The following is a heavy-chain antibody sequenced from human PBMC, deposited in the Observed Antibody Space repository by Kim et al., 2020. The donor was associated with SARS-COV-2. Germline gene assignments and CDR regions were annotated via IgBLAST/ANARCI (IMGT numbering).Heavy chain of an antibody. V-gene: IGHV1-2*02. CDR2: INPNSGGT. CDR1: GYTFTGYY. Sequence: ASVKVSCKASGYTFTGYYMHWVRQAPGQGLEWMGWINPNSGGTNYAQKFQGRVTMTRDTSISTAYMELSRLRSDDTAVYYCAREYVYSSSSRPYYYYGMDVWGQGTTVTVSS. D-gene: IGHD6-6*01. CDR3: AREYVYSSSSRPYYYYGMDV. J-gene: IGHJ6*02.